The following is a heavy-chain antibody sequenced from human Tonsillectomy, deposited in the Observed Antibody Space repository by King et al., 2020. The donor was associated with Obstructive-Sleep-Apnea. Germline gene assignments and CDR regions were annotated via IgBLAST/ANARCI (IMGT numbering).Heavy chain of an antibody. CDR2: ISNDGSNK. V-gene: IGHV3-30*04. J-gene: IGHJ6*02. CDR1: GFTFTSYA. D-gene: IGHD5-24*01. CDR3: ARPEQRGLAYYSYAMDV. Sequence: VQLVESGGGVVQPGRSLRLSCAASGFTFTSYAMHWVRQAPGKGLEWVAVISNDGSNKYYADSVQGRFTISRDNSKKTLYLQMNSLRVEETAVYYCARPEQRGLAYYSYAMDVWGQGTTVTVSS.